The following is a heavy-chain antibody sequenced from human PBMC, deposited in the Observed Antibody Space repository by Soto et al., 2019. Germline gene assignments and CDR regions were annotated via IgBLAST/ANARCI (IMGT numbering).Heavy chain of an antibody. CDR1: GFTFSSYA. Sequence: QPGGSLRLSCAASGFTFSSYAMSWVRQAPGKGLEWVSAISGSGGSTYYADSVKGRFTISRDNSKNTLYLQMNSLRAEDTAVYYCAKEMVAFGPPRDYYYYGMDVWGQGTTVTVSS. CDR2: ISGSGGST. V-gene: IGHV3-23*01. CDR3: AKEMVAFGPPRDYYYYGMDV. J-gene: IGHJ6*02. D-gene: IGHD2-8*01.